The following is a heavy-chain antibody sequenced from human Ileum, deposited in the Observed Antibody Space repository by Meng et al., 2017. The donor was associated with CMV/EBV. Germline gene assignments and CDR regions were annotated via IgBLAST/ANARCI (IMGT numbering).Heavy chain of an antibody. D-gene: IGHD1-26*01. CDR3: ARLSVGATGYVQH. J-gene: IGHJ1*01. V-gene: IGHV4-39*01. CDR2: IYYSGST. CDR1: GGSISVSNYY. Sequence: GSLRLSCTVSGGSISVSNYYWGWIRQPPGKGLEWIGTIYYSGSTYYNSSLKRRVTISADTSKKQFSLQLRSVTAADAALYYCARLSVGATGYVQHWGQGTLVTVSS.